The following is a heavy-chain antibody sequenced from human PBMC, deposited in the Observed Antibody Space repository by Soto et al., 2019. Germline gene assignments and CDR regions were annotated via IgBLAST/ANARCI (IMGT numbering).Heavy chain of an antibody. V-gene: IGHV3-23*01. Sequence: ASETLSLTCTVSGGSISSSSYSWGWIRQAPGKGLEWVSSMNGGGGSTYYAESVQGRFTISRDNSKNTLYLQMNSLRVEDTAVYYCAKKSEIAVPRYYFDLWGQGTLVTVSS. J-gene: IGHJ4*02. CDR2: MNGGGGST. D-gene: IGHD2-21*01. CDR1: GGSISSSSYS. CDR3: AKKSEIAVPRYYFDL.